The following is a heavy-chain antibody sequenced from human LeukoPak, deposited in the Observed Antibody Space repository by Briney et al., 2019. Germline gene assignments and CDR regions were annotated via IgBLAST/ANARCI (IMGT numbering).Heavy chain of an antibody. D-gene: IGHD1-26*01. V-gene: IGHV3-30*02. CDR3: ARDPEWELLPFDY. J-gene: IGHJ4*02. CDR1: GFTFSSYG. Sequence: GGSLRLSCATSGFTFSSYGMHWVRQAPGKGLEWVTFIRYDGSHKYYADSVKGRFTISRDNAKNSLYLQMNSLRAEDTAVYYCARDPEWELLPFDYWGQGTLVTVSS. CDR2: IRYDGSHK.